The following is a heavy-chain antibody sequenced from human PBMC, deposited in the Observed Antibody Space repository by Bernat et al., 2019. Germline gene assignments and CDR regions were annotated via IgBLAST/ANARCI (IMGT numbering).Heavy chain of an antibody. V-gene: IGHV4-34*01. J-gene: IGHJ4*02. Sequence: QVQLQQWGAGLLKPSETLSLTCAVYGGSFSGYYWSWIRQPPGKGLEWIGEINHSGSTNYNPSLKSRVTISVDTSKNQFSLKLSSVTAADTAVYYCARSPLGIVEENYFDYWGQGTLVTVSS. CDR1: GGSFSGYY. D-gene: IGHD3-22*01. CDR2: INHSGST. CDR3: ARSPLGIVEENYFDY.